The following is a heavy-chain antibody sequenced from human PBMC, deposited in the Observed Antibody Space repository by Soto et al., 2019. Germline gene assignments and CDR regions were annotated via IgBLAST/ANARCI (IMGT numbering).Heavy chain of an antibody. CDR1: GFTFSSYS. Sequence: EVQLVESGGGLVQPGGSLRLSCAASGFTFSSYSMNWVRQAPGKGLEWVSYISSSSSTIYYADSVKGRFTISRDNAKNRLYLQMNSLRDEDTAVYYCARETHGGYSYVGFDYWGQGTLVTVSS. CDR2: ISSSSSTI. D-gene: IGHD5-18*01. CDR3: ARETHGGYSYVGFDY. J-gene: IGHJ4*02. V-gene: IGHV3-48*02.